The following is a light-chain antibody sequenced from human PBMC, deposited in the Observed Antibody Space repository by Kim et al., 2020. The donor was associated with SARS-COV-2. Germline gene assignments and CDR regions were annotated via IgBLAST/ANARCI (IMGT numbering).Light chain of an antibody. J-gene: IGKJ2*01. Sequence: DVVLTQSPLSLPVTLGQPAPISCRSTQSLQHNDGNTYLSWFQQRPGQSPRRLIYKVSNRDSGVPDRFSGSGSGADFILKISRVEAEDVGVYYCMQGTHWPPGHIFGQGTKLEI. V-gene: IGKV2-30*02. CDR1: QSLQHNDGNTY. CDR3: MQGTHWPPGHI. CDR2: KVS.